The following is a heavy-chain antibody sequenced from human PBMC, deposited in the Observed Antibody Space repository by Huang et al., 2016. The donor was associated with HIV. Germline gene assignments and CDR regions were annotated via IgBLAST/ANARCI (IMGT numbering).Heavy chain of an antibody. CDR1: GYSFSTYW. Sequence: EVQLVQSGAEVKKPGESPKISCTGFGYSFSTYWIGGVRQMPGKGLEWMGMILPGDSDNRYSPSFQGQVTISADKSISTAYLQWSSLKASDTAMYYCASTASYSGSYRGAFDIWGQGTMVTVSS. D-gene: IGHD1-26*01. V-gene: IGHV5-51*03. J-gene: IGHJ3*02. CDR3: ASTASYSGSYRGAFDI. CDR2: ILPGDSDN.